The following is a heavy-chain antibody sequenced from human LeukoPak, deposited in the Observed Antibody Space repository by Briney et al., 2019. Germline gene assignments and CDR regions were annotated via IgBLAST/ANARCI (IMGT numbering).Heavy chain of an antibody. Sequence: GGSPRLSCAASGFTFSSYWMHWVRQAPGKGLVWVSRINSDGSSTSYVDSVKGRFTISRDNAKNTLYLQMNSLRAEDTAVYYCARDEYSSSQYFDYWGQGTLVTVSS. CDR1: GFTFSSYW. D-gene: IGHD6-6*01. CDR3: ARDEYSSSQYFDY. V-gene: IGHV3-74*01. CDR2: INSDGSST. J-gene: IGHJ4*02.